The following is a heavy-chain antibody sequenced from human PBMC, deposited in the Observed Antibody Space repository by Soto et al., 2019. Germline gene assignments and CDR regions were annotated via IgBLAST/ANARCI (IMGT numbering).Heavy chain of an antibody. CDR3: ARDFGDCASYYYRMDV. CDR1: EFTFSRYA. CDR2: VSYDGSDK. J-gene: IGHJ6*02. Sequence: QVQLVESGGGVVQPGRSLRLSCAASEFTFSRYAIHWVRHAPGKGLEWVAVVSYDGSDKFYADSVKGRFTISRDNSENTLYPQMNSLKPEDTAVYYCARDFGDCASYYYRMDVWGQGTTVTVSS. V-gene: IGHV3-30*01. D-gene: IGHD2-21*02.